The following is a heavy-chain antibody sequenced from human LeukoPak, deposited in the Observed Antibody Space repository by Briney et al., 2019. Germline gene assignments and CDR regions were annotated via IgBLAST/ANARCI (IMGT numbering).Heavy chain of an antibody. CDR1: GFTFRSYA. CDR3: AKGSVGDGYNFGY. J-gene: IGHJ4*02. Sequence: GGSLRLSCAASGFTFRSYAIHWVRQAPGKGLEWVSSISSGSSYIYYADSVKGRFTISRDNAKNSLYLQMNSLRAEDTAVYHCAKGSVGDGYNFGYWGQGTLVTVSS. V-gene: IGHV3-21*01. D-gene: IGHD5-24*01. CDR2: ISSGSSYI.